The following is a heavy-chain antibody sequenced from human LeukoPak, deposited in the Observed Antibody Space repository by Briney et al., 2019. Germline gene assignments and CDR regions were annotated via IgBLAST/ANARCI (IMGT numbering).Heavy chain of an antibody. CDR3: ASLYGSGSSLFDY. D-gene: IGHD3-10*01. J-gene: IGHJ4*02. CDR2: IWYDGSNK. V-gene: IGHV3-33*01. Sequence: GGSLRLSCAASGFTSSSYGMHWVRQAPGKGLEWVAVIWYDGSNKYYADSVKGRFTISRDNSKNTLYLQMNSLRAEDTAVYYCASLYGSGSSLFDYWGQGTLVTVSS. CDR1: GFTSSSYG.